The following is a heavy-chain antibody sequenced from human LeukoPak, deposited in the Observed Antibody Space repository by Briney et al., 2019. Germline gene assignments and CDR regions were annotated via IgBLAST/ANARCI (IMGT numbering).Heavy chain of an antibody. Sequence: SETLSLTCTVSGGSISSYYWSWIRQPAGKGLEWIGRIYISGSTNYNPSLKSRVTMSVDTSKNQFSLKLSSVTAADTAVYYCARVYCSGGSCYSAIYFQHWGQGTLVTVSS. CDR3: ARVYCSGGSCYSAIYFQH. V-gene: IGHV4-4*07. J-gene: IGHJ1*01. CDR2: IYISGST. CDR1: GGSISSYY. D-gene: IGHD2-15*01.